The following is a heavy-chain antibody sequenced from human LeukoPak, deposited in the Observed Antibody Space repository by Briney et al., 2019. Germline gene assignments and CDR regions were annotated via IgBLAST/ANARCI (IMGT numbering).Heavy chain of an antibody. Sequence: GGSLRLSCVGYGFTFGNYWMAWVRQAPGKGLEWVANIKEDGSEKYYLDSVEGRFTISRDNAKSSVYLQMNSLRAEDTAVYYCARDPGYYDSSGYYYYWFDPWGQGTLVTVSS. V-gene: IGHV3-7*01. CDR1: GFTFGNYW. CDR2: IKEDGSEK. CDR3: ARDPGYYDSSGYYYYWFDP. J-gene: IGHJ5*02. D-gene: IGHD3-22*01.